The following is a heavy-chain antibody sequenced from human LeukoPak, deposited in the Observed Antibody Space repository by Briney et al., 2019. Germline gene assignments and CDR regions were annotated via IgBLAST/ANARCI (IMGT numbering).Heavy chain of an antibody. Sequence: GGSLRLSCAASGFTFSSHSMIWVRQPPGKGLEWGSAISGSGGSTYYAASVKGRFTISGDNSKNTLYLQMNSLRAEDTAVYYCARTTTGSSRNFDYWGQGTLVTVSS. CDR2: ISGSGGST. CDR3: ARTTTGSSRNFDY. D-gene: IGHD1-1*01. J-gene: IGHJ4*02. CDR1: GFTFSSHS. V-gene: IGHV3-23*01.